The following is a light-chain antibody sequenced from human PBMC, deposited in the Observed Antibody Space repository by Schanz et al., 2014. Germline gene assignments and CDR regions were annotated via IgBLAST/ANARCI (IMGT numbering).Light chain of an antibody. CDR1: QRVTSNS. J-gene: IGKJ2*01. V-gene: IGKV3D-20*02. Sequence: EIVLTQSPGILSVSPGDRATLSCRASQRVTSNSLAWYQQKPGQAPRLLIYGASSRASGIPDRFSGSGSGTDFTLTISSLEPEDFAVYYCQQRSNWPPYTFGQGTKMDIK. CDR3: QQRSNWPPYT. CDR2: GAS.